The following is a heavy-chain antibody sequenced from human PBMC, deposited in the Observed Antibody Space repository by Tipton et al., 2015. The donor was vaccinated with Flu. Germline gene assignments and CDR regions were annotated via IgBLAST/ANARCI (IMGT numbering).Heavy chain of an antibody. J-gene: IGHJ4*02. CDR2: IYYNGNT. V-gene: IGHV4-59*01. CDR3: ARYGSYFEY. Sequence: WSWIRQPPGKGLEWIGYIYYNGNTNYNPSPKSRVTISVDTSKNQFSLKVSSVTAADTAVYYCARYGSYFEYWGQGTLVTVSS. D-gene: IGHD1-26*01.